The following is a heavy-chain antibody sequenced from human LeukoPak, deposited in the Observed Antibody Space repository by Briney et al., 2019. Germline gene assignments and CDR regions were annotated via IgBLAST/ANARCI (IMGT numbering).Heavy chain of an antibody. CDR1: GGTFSSYA. CDR2: IIPIFGTA. J-gene: IGHJ4*02. Sequence: ASVKVSCKASGGTFSSYAISWVRQAPGQGLEWMGGIIPIFGTANYAQKFQGRVTITTDESTSTAYMELSSLRSEDTAVYYCARDARAYYGSGSYYNLDYWGQGTLVTVSS. D-gene: IGHD3-10*01. V-gene: IGHV1-69*05. CDR3: ARDARAYYGSGSYYNLDY.